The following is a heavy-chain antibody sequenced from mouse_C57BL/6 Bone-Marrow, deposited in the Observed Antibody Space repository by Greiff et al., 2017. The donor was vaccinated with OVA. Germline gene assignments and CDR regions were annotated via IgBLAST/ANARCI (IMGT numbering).Heavy chain of an antibody. V-gene: IGHV1-15*01. J-gene: IGHJ4*01. Sequence: QVQLKQSGAELVRPGASVTLSCKASGYTFTDYEMHWVKQTNGNGLEWIGAIEPETGGTDYNQKVKGKARLTAEKASSTASMELRSLTSEDSAVYYNTRTGGNNDYCAMDYWGQGTTVTVSS. D-gene: IGHD2-1*01. CDR1: GYTFTDYE. CDR3: TRTGGNNDYCAMDY. CDR2: IEPETGGT.